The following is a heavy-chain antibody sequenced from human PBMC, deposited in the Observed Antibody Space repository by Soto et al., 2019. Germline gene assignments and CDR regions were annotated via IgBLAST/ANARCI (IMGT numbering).Heavy chain of an antibody. CDR2: IIPILGIA. CDR1: GGTFSSYT. J-gene: IGHJ3*02. D-gene: IGHD4-17*01. Sequence: QVQLVQSGAEVKKPGSSVKVSCKASGGTFSSYTISWVRQAPGQGLEWMGRIIPILGIANYAQKFQGRVTITAEKPTSTAYMELSSLRSEDTAVYYCARLTDYDAFDIWGQGTMVTVSS. CDR3: ARLTDYDAFDI. V-gene: IGHV1-69*02.